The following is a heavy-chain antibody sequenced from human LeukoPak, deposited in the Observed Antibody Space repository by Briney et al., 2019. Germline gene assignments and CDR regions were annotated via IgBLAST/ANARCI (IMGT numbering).Heavy chain of an antibody. CDR1: GFTFSSYE. CDR2: ISSSGSTI. V-gene: IGHV3-48*03. D-gene: IGHD3-22*01. Sequence: GGSLRLSCAASGFTFSSYETNWVRQAPGKGLEWVSYISSSGSTIYYADSVKGRFTISRDNAKNSLYLQMNSLRAEDTAVYYCARPLPYYYDSSGYYLIGAFDIWGQGTMVTVSS. CDR3: ARPLPYYYDSSGYYLIGAFDI. J-gene: IGHJ3*02.